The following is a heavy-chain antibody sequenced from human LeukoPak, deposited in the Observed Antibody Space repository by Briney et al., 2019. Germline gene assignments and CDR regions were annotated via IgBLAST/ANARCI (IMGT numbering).Heavy chain of an antibody. CDR2: ITSSSNYI. CDR1: GFTFSSYN. Sequence: SGGSLRLSCAASGFTFSSYNMNWVRQAPGKGLEWVSSITSSSNYIYYADSVKGQFTISRDNAKNSLYLQMNSLRAEDTTVYYCARDCWDYGSGSYCGIDYWGQGTLVTVSS. D-gene: IGHD3-10*01. V-gene: IGHV3-21*03. J-gene: IGHJ4*02. CDR3: ARDCWDYGSGSYCGIDY.